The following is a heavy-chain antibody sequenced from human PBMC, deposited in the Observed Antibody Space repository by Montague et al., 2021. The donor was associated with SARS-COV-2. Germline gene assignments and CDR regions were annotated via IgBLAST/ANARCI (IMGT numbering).Heavy chain of an antibody. V-gene: IGHV3-30*04. J-gene: IGHJ6*02. CDR2: ISYDGSNK. Sequence: SLRLSCAASGFTFSSYAMHWVRQAPGKGLEWVAVISYDGSNKYYADSGKGRFTISRDNSKNTLYLQMNSLRAEDTAVYYCARELILQYGMDVWGQGTTVTVSS. CDR3: ARELILQYGMDV. CDR1: GFTFSSYA. D-gene: IGHD3-3*02.